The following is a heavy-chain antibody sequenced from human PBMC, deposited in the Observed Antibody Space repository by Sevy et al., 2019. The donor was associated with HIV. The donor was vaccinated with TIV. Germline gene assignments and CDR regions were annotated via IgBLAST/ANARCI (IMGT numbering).Heavy chain of an antibody. J-gene: IGHJ4*02. V-gene: IGHV3-23*01. CDR2: ISGSGDTT. CDR3: AKDRRYGDIGLFDY. D-gene: IGHD4-17*01. Sequence: GGSLRLSCVVSGFTFSSYALSWVRQAPGKGLEWVSVISGSGDTTYYADSVKGRSTISRDNSKNTVYLQINSLRAEDTAVYYCAKDRRYGDIGLFDYWGQGTLVTVSS. CDR1: GFTFSSYA.